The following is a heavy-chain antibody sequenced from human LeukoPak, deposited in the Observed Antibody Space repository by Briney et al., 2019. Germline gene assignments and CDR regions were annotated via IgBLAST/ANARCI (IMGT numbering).Heavy chain of an antibody. J-gene: IGHJ4*02. CDR2: INPNSGAT. CDR3: ARSIAEAEPASDS. Sequence: ASVKVSCKASGYTFSAYYMHWVRQAPGQGLEWMGWINPNSGATKYAQKFQGRVTLTRDTSISTAYMKLSRLGSDDTAVYYCARSIAEAEPASDSWGQGTLVTVSS. V-gene: IGHV1-2*02. D-gene: IGHD6-13*01. CDR1: GYTFSAYY.